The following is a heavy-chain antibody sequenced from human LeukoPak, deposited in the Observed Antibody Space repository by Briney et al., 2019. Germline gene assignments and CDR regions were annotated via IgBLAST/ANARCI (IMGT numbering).Heavy chain of an antibody. V-gene: IGHV4-59*08. CDR1: GGSISNNY. Sequence: SETLSLTCSVSGGSISNNYWSWIRQPPGKGLEWIGYIFYLGNTYYTPSPKSRVTISVDTSKNQFSLKLSSVTAADTAVYYCARKYPDHWFDPWGQGTLVTVSS. D-gene: IGHD6-6*01. CDR2: IFYLGNT. CDR3: ARKYPDHWFDP. J-gene: IGHJ5*02.